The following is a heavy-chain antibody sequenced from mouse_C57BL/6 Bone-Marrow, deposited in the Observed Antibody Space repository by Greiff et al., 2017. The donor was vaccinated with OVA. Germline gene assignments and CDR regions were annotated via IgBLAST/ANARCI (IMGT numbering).Heavy chain of an antibody. CDR1: GFTFSDYY. J-gene: IGHJ1*03. Sequence: EVKVVESEGGLVQPGSSMKLSCTASGFTFSDYYMAWVRQVPEKGLEWVANINYDGSSTYYLDSLKSRFIISRDNAKNILYLQMSSLKSEDTATHYCAIDGPYYGSSALPFDVWGTGTTGTVSS. CDR3: AIDGPYYGSSALPFDV. V-gene: IGHV5-16*01. CDR2: INYDGSST. D-gene: IGHD1-1*01.